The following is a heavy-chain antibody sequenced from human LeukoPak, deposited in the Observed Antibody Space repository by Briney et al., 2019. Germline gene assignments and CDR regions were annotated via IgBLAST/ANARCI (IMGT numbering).Heavy chain of an antibody. D-gene: IGHD2-15*01. V-gene: IGHV4-34*01. Sequence: ASETLSLTCAVYGGSFSDYYWSWIRQPPGKGLEWIGEINHSGSTNYNPSLKSRVTISVDTSKNQFSLKLSSVTAADTAVYYCARLIRPTSLYCSGGSCHPLIYYFDYWGQGTLVTVSS. CDR3: ARLIRPTSLYCSGGSCHPLIYYFDY. CDR1: GGSFSDYY. J-gene: IGHJ4*02. CDR2: INHSGST.